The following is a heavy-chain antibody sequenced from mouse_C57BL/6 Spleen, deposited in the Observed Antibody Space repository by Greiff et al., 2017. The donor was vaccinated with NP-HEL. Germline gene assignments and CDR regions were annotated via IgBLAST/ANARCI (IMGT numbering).Heavy chain of an antibody. Sequence: VQLQQPGAELVKPGASVKMSCKASGYTFTSYWINWVKQRPGQGLAWIGDIYPGSGSTNYNEKFKSKATLTVDTSSSTAYMQLSSLTSEYSAVYYCAIKHSAWFAYWGQGTLVTVSA. D-gene: IGHD2-12*01. CDR1: GYTFTSYW. V-gene: IGHV1-55*01. J-gene: IGHJ3*01. CDR3: AIKHSAWFAY. CDR2: IYPGSGST.